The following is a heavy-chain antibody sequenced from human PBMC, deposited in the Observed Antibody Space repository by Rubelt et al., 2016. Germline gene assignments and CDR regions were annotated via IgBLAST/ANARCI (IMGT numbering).Heavy chain of an antibody. CDR2: IYSGGST. D-gene: IGHD6-6*01. J-gene: IGHJ6*02. V-gene: IGHV3-53*01. Sequence: EVRLVESGGGLVQPGGSLRLSCAASGFTVSSNYMSWVRQAPGKGLEWVSVIYSGGSTYYADSVKGRFTISRDNSKNPLYLQMNSQGTEDAAVYYWASAQLGDYYYGMDVWGQGTTVTVSS. CDR1: GFTVSSNY. CDR3: ASAQLGDYYYGMDV.